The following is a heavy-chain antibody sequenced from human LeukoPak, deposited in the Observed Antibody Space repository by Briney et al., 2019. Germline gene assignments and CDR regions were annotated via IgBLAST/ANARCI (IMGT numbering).Heavy chain of an antibody. CDR3: AKDQAWVVPASNWFDP. D-gene: IGHD2-2*01. Sequence: PGGSLRLSCAASGFTFCSYAMSWVRQAPGKGLEWVSAISGSGGSTYYADSVKGRFTISRDNSKNTLYLQMNSLRAEDTAVYYCAKDQAWVVPASNWFDPWGQGTLVTVSS. J-gene: IGHJ5*02. CDR1: GFTFCSYA. CDR2: ISGSGGST. V-gene: IGHV3-23*01.